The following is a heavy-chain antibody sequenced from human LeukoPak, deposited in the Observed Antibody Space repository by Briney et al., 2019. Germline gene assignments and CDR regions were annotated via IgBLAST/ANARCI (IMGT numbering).Heavy chain of an antibody. D-gene: IGHD3-16*02. V-gene: IGHV4-34*01. CDR1: GGSFSGYY. CDR2: INHSGST. Sequence: SETLSLTCAVYGGSFSGYYWSWIRQPPGKGLEWIGEINHSGSTNYNPSFKSRVTISVDTSKNQFSLKLSSVTAADTAVYYCARGGSYYDYVWGSYRFLEKYYFDYWGQGTLVTVSS. CDR3: ARGGSYYDYVWGSYRFLEKYYFDY. J-gene: IGHJ4*02.